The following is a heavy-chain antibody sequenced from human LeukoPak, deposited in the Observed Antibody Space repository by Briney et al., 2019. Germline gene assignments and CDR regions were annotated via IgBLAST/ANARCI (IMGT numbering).Heavy chain of an antibody. J-gene: IGHJ4*02. CDR2: INHSGST. CDR3: ARGRVIQLWSGLKYYFDY. V-gene: IGHV4-34*01. Sequence: PSETLSLTCAVYGGSFSGYYWSWIRQPPGKGLEWIGEINHSGSTNYNPSLKSRVTISVDTSKNQFSLKLSSVTAADTAVYYCARGRVIQLWSGLKYYFDYWGQGTLVTVSS. CDR1: GGSFSGYY. D-gene: IGHD5-18*01.